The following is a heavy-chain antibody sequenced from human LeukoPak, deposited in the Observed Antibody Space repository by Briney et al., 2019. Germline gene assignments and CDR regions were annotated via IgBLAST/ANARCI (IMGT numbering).Heavy chain of an antibody. V-gene: IGHV3-11*01. CDR1: GFTFSDYY. Sequence: GGTLRLSCAASGFTFSDYYMSWIRQAPGKGLEWGSYISFSGSTIYYADSVKGRFTISRNNAKNSLYLQMKSLRAEDTAVYYCARAHYDFWSGFTYYFDYWGQGTLVTVSS. CDR3: ARAHYDFWSGFTYYFDY. CDR2: ISFSGSTI. D-gene: IGHD3-3*01. J-gene: IGHJ4*02.